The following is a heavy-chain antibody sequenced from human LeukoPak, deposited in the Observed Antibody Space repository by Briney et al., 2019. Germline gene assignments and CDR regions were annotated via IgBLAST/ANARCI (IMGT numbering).Heavy chain of an antibody. D-gene: IGHD5-18*01. CDR1: GGSISSSNYY. CDR2: IYYSGST. CDR3: ARARRGYSYGSYWFDP. Sequence: SETLSLTCTVSGGSISSSNYYWGWIRQPPGKGLEWIGSIYYSGSTYYNPSLKSRVTISVDTSKNQFSLKLSSVTAADTAVYYCARARRGYSYGSYWFDPWGQGTLVTVSS. V-gene: IGHV4-39*07. J-gene: IGHJ5*02.